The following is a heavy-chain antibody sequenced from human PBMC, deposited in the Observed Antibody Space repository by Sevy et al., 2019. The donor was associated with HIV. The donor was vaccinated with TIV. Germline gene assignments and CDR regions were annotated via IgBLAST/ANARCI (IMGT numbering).Heavy chain of an antibody. CDR2: ISSSSRTI. V-gene: IGHV3-48*04. Sequence: GGSLRLSCAASEFTFSSYSRNWVRRAPGKGLEWLSYISSSSRTIYYADSVKGRFTISRDNAKNSLYLQMTSLRVEDTALYYCARDRYGDYDFDYWGQGTLVTVSS. D-gene: IGHD4-17*01. CDR1: EFTFSSYS. J-gene: IGHJ4*02. CDR3: ARDRYGDYDFDY.